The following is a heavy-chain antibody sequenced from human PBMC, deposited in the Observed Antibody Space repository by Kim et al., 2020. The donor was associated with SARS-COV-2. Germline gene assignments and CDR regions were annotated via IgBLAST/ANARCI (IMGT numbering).Heavy chain of an antibody. V-gene: IGHV3-30*04. J-gene: IGHJ4*02. CDR1: GFTFSSYA. Sequence: GGSLRLSCAASGFTFSSYAMHWVRQAPGKGLEWVAVISYDGSNKYYADSVKGRFTISRDNSKNTLYLQMNSLRAEDTAVYYCARDPAFGGSGWGQGTLVTDSS. CDR2: ISYDGSNK. D-gene: IGHD3-16*01. CDR3: ARDPAFGGSG.